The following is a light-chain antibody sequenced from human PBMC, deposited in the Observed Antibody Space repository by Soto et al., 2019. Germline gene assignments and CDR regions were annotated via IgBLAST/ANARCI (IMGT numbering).Light chain of an antibody. CDR1: QSINSW. V-gene: IGKV1-5*03. J-gene: IGKJ1*01. CDR3: QQYITYWT. Sequence: DIQMTQSPSTLSASVGDRVTSTCRASQSINSWLAWYQQKPGKAPKLLIYKASSLESGVPSRFSGSGSGTEFTLTISSLQPDDFATYYCQQYITYWTFGQGTKVEIK. CDR2: KAS.